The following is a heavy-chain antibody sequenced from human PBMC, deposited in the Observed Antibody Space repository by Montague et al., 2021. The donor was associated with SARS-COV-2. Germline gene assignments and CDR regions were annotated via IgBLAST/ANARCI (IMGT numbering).Heavy chain of an antibody. V-gene: IGHV4-59*01. Sequence: SETLSLTCTVSGGSISNYYWSWIRQPSGRGLEWIGYIYYSGSTDYSPSLKSRVTISLDTSKNQFSLKVTSVTAADTAVYYCARGGGYYNYGLDVWGPGTMVTVSS. CDR2: IYYSGST. J-gene: IGHJ6*02. D-gene: IGHD3-22*01. CDR1: GGSISNYY. CDR3: ARGGGYYNYGLDV.